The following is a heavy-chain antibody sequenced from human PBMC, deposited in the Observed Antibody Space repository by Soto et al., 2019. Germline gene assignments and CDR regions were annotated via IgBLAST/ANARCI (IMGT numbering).Heavy chain of an antibody. D-gene: IGHD3-10*01. CDR1: GYTFTTYA. V-gene: IGHV1-3*01. J-gene: IGHJ5*02. CDR2: VNVGNGNT. CDR3: GGLRFGFDA. Sequence: QVHLVQSGAEAKKPGASVKLSCKASGYTFTTYAMHWVRQAPGQRLEWMGWVNVGNGNTKYSHQFQNRVAITRDKSASTVYMELSSLRSEDTAVYYCGGLRFGFDAWGQGTLVTVSS.